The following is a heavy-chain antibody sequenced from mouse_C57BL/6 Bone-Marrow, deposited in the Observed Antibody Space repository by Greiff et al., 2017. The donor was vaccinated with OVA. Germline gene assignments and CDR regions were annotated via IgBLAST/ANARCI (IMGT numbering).Heavy chain of an antibody. CDR1: GYAFTNYL. Sequence: QVQLQQSGAELVRPGTSVKVSCKASGYAFTNYLIEWVKQRPGQGLEWIGVINPGSGGTNYNEKFKGKATLTADKSSSTAYMQLSSLTSEDSAVYFCASYDGYYGFAYWGQGTLVTVSA. D-gene: IGHD2-3*01. J-gene: IGHJ3*01. CDR3: ASYDGYYGFAY. CDR2: INPGSGGT. V-gene: IGHV1-54*01.